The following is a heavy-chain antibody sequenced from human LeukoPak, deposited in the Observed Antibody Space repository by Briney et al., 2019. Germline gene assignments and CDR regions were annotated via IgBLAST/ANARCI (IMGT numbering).Heavy chain of an antibody. CDR3: ARSGGYYDSSPSWFDP. D-gene: IGHD3-22*01. CDR1: GASISSGSYY. J-gene: IGHJ5*02. Sequence: SETLSLTCTVSGASISSGSYYWSWIRQPAGKGLEWIGRIYASGSTRYNPSLKSRVTISVDTSKNQFSLKLSSVTAADTAVYYCARSGGYYDSSPSWFDPWGQGTLVTVSS. V-gene: IGHV4-61*02. CDR2: IYASGST.